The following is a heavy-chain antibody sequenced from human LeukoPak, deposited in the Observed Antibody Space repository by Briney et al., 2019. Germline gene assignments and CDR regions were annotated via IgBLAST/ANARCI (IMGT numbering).Heavy chain of an antibody. Sequence: ASVKVSCKASGYTFTSYYMHWVRQAPGQGLEWMGIINPSGGSTSYAQKFQGRVTMTRDMSTSTVYMELSSLRSEDTAVYYCARERSDYYDSSGYYYPPYYFDYWGQGTLVTVSS. CDR2: INPSGGST. D-gene: IGHD3-22*01. V-gene: IGHV1-46*01. J-gene: IGHJ4*02. CDR3: ARERSDYYDSSGYYYPPYYFDY. CDR1: GYTFTSYY.